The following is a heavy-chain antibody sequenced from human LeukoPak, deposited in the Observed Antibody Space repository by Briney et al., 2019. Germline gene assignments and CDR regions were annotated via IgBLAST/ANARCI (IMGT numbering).Heavy chain of an antibody. Sequence: GASVKVSCKASGGTFSSYAISCVRQAPGQGLEWRGRIIPILGIANYAQNFQGRVTITADKSTGTASMELSSLRSEDTAVYYCARSYGSGTVESWGQGTLVTVSS. CDR1: GGTFSSYA. CDR2: IIPILGIA. D-gene: IGHD3-10*01. V-gene: IGHV1-69*04. J-gene: IGHJ4*02. CDR3: ARSYGSGTVES.